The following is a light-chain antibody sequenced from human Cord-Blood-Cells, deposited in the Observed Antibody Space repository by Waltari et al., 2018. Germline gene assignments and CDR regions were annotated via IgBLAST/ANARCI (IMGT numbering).Light chain of an antibody. J-gene: IGKJ1*01. V-gene: IGKV3-20*01. CDR1: QCVTSSY. Sequence: EIVLTLYQDTLSLSPGERATLSCRASQCVTSSYLAWYQQKPGQAPRLLIYGASSRATGIPDRFSGSGSGTDFTLTISRLEPEDFAVYYCQQYDSSPATFGQGTKVEIK. CDR3: QQYDSSPAT. CDR2: GAS.